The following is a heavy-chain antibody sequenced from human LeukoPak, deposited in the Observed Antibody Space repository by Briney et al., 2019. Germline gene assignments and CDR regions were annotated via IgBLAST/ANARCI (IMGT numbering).Heavy chain of an antibody. CDR3: ARRGGGANFDFWSGLDY. CDR2: ISALNGNT. J-gene: IGHJ4*02. V-gene: IGHV1-18*01. D-gene: IGHD3-3*01. Sequence: ASVKVSCKAAGYTFTNYGVFWVRQAPGQGLEWMAWISALNGNTNYAWDLLGRVTLTTDSSTSTAYMELTGLRPDDTAVYYCARRGGGANFDFWSGLDYWGQGTLVTVSS. CDR1: GYTFTNYG.